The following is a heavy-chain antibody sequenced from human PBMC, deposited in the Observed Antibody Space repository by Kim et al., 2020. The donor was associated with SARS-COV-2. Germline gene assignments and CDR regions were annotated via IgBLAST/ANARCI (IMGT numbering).Heavy chain of an antibody. V-gene: IGHV3-23*01. J-gene: IGHJ6*02. CDR2: ISGSGGST. D-gene: IGHD2-2*01. CDR3: AKRSPWEYQLLYYGMDV. Sequence: GGSLRLSCAASGFTFSSYAMSWVRQAPGKGLEWVSAISGSGGSTYYADSVKGRFTISRDNSKNSLYLQMNSLRAEDTAVYYCAKRSPWEYQLLYYGMDVWGQGTTVTVSS. CDR1: GFTFSSYA.